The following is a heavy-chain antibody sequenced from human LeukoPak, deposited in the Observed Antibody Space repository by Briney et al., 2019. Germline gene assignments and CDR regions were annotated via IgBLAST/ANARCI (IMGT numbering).Heavy chain of an antibody. CDR2: IYYSGTT. CDR1: GGSISYYY. V-gene: IGHV4-59*01. J-gene: IGHJ6*02. Sequence: PSETLSLTCTISGGSISYYYWSWIRQSPGKGLEWIGYIYYSGTTNYNPSLKSRVTISVDTSKNQFSLQLRSVTAADTAVYYCAREDPQTTVPEGMDVWGQGTTVTVSS. D-gene: IGHD4-17*01. CDR3: AREDPQTTVPEGMDV.